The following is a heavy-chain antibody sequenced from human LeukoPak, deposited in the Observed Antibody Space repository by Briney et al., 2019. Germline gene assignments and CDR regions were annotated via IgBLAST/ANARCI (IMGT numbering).Heavy chain of an antibody. J-gene: IGHJ4*02. CDR1: GASIRSYY. Sequence: SETLSLTCTVSGASIRSYYWTWIRQPPGKGLEWIGYVYYSGRTNYNPSLKSRVTISVDTSKNLFSLNLSSVTAADTAVYYCARDPEGHGNYFDYWGQGALVTVSS. CDR3: ARDPEGHGNYFDY. CDR2: VYYSGRT. D-gene: IGHD1-14*01. V-gene: IGHV4-59*08.